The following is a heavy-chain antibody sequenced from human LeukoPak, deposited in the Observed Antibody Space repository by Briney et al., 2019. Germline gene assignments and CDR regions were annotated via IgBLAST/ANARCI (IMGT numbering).Heavy chain of an antibody. V-gene: IGHV3-74*01. D-gene: IGHD3-10*01. CDR3: ARAFGSGTYYTINFDY. CDR2: INGDGSST. Sequence: GGSLRLSCAPSRFTFSAYWMHWVRQAPGKGLVWVSRINGDGSSTSYADSVKGRFTISRDNAKNMLYLQMNSLRAEDTAVYYCARAFGSGTYYTINFDYWGQGALVTVSA. CDR1: RFTFSAYW. J-gene: IGHJ4*02.